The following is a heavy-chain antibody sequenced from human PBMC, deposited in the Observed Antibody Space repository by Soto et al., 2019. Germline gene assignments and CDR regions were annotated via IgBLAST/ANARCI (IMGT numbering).Heavy chain of an antibody. CDR1: GGTFSCYA. Sequence: QVQLVQSGAEVKKPGSSVKVSCKASGGTFSCYAISWVRQAPGQGLEWMGGIIPIFGTADYAQKFQGRVTITADESTSTAYVELSSLRSEDTAVYYCTKNPENYYYGMDVWGQGTTVTVSS. V-gene: IGHV1-69*12. J-gene: IGHJ6*02. CDR3: TKNPENYYYGMDV. CDR2: IIPIFGTA.